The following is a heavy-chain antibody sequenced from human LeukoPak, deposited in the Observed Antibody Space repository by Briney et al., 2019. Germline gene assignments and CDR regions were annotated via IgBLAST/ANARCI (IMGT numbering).Heavy chain of an antibody. V-gene: IGHV4-31*03. CDR2: IYYSGST. J-gene: IGHJ4*02. D-gene: IGHD4-17*01. CDR3: ARAVIMTTVTFDY. CDR1: GGSISSGGYY. Sequence: SETLSLTCTVSGGSISSGGYYWSWIRQHPGKGLEWIGYIYYSGSTYYNPSLKSRVTISVDTSKSQFSLKLSSVTAADTAVYYCARAVIMTTVTFDYWGQGTPVTVSS.